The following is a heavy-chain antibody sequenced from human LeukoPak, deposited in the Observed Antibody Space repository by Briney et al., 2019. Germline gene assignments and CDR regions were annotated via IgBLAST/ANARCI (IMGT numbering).Heavy chain of an antibody. CDR2: IKQDGSEQ. V-gene: IGHV3-7*01. J-gene: IGHJ4*02. Sequence: GGSLRLSCAASGFTFSSYWMSWVRQAPGKGLEWVAYIKQDGSEQSYVDSVKGRFTISRDNAKNSLYLQMNSLRAEDTAVYYCARDPRYYSDPYYSDYWGQGTLVTVSS. D-gene: IGHD3-22*01. CDR1: GFTFSSYW. CDR3: ARDPRYYSDPYYSDY.